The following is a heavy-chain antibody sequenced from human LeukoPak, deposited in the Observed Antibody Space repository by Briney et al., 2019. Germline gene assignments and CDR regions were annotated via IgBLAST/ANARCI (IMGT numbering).Heavy chain of an antibody. CDR3: TLILTGSAARGDYFDY. CDR1: GYTLTELS. V-gene: IGHV1-24*01. Sequence: VASVKVSCKVSGYTLTELSMHWVRQAPGKGLEWMGGFDPEDGETIYAQKFQGRVTITADKSTSTAYMELSSLRSEDTAVYYCTLILTGSAARGDYFDYWGQGTLVTVSS. J-gene: IGHJ4*02. CDR2: FDPEDGET. D-gene: IGHD3-9*01.